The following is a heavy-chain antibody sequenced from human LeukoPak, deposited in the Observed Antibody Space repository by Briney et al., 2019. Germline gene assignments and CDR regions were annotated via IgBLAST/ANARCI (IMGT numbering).Heavy chain of an antibody. V-gene: IGHV4-34*01. J-gene: IGHJ4*02. CDR2: INHSGST. CDR3: ARGAESPYY. Sequence: GLEWIGEINHSGSTNYNPSLKSRVTISVDASKNQFSLKLSSVTAADTAVYYCARGAESPYYWGQGTLVTVSS.